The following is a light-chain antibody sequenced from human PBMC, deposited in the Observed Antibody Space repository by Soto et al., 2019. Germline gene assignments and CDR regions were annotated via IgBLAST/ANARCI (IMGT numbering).Light chain of an antibody. Sequence: EIVLTQSPATLSLSPGERATLSCRASQSVSSYLAWYQQKPGQAPRLLIYDASNRATGIPARFSGSGSGTDCTLTISSLEPEDFAVYYCQQRSNWHPLTLGQGNKVEIK. CDR3: QQRSNWHPLT. CDR2: DAS. V-gene: IGKV3-11*01. CDR1: QSVSSY. J-gene: IGKJ1*01.